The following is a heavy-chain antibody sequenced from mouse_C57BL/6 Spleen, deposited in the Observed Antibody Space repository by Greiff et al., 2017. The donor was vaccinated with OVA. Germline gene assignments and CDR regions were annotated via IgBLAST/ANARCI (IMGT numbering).Heavy chain of an antibody. J-gene: IGHJ4*01. V-gene: IGHV1-76*01. CDR1: GYTFTDYY. Sequence: VQLQESGAELVRPGASVKLSCKASGYTFTDYYINWVKQRPGQGLEWIARIYPGSGNTYYNEKFKGKATLTAEKSSSTAYMQLSSLTSEDSAVYFCAREGTPRAMDYWGQGTSVTVSS. CDR2: IYPGSGNT. CDR3: AREGTPRAMDY.